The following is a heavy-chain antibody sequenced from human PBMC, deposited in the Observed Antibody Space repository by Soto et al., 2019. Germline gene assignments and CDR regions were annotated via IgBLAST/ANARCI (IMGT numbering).Heavy chain of an antibody. CDR2: IVPLSGAT. D-gene: IGHD5-18*01. V-gene: IGHV1-69*01. CDR3: ARGGVDTVTFDY. J-gene: IGHJ4*02. Sequence: QVQLVQSGAEMKKPGSSVKVSCKASGGSLNNYLITWVRQAPGQGLEWLGEIVPLSGATNSAQKFQGRVTITADDSTKTAYMELRSRRSEDPAMYFWARGGVDTVTFDYWGQGALASVSS. CDR1: GGSLNNYL.